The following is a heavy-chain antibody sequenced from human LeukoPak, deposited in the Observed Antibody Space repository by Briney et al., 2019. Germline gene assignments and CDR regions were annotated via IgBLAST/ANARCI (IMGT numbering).Heavy chain of an antibody. CDR3: ARDPDSYGAYYFDY. Sequence: WVRQPPGKGLEWIGSIYYSGSTYYNPSLKSRVTISVDTSKNQFSLKLSSVTAADTAVYYCARDPDSYGAYYFDYWGQGTLVTVSS. V-gene: IGHV4-39*07. CDR2: IYYSGST. J-gene: IGHJ4*02. D-gene: IGHD5-18*01.